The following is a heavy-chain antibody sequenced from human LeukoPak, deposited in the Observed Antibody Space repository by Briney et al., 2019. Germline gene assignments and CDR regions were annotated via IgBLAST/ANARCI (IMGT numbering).Heavy chain of an antibody. V-gene: IGHV4-4*02. CDR3: AREGGPYRPLDY. Sequence: PSGTLSLTCGVSGGSITNTNYWTWVRQPPGKGLEWIGEVDLQGSTNYNPSLMGRVAISVDKSENHISLQLTSVTAADTAVYYCAREGGPYRPLDYSGQGTLVTVSS. CDR2: VDLQGST. J-gene: IGHJ4*02. CDR1: GGSITNTNY.